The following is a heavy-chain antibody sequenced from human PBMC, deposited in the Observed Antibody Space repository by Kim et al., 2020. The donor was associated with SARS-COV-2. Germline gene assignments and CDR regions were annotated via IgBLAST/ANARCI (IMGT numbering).Heavy chain of an antibody. V-gene: IGHV4-34*01. Sequence: SETLSLTCAVYGGSFSGYYWSWIRQPPGKGLEWIGEINHSGSTNYNPSLKSRVTISVDTSKNQFSLKLSSVTAADTAVYYCARGGPTRWGPYYYYGMDVWGQGTTVTVSS. CDR3: ARGGPTRWGPYYYYGMDV. CDR2: INHSGST. CDR1: GGSFSGYY. J-gene: IGHJ6*02. D-gene: IGHD5-12*01.